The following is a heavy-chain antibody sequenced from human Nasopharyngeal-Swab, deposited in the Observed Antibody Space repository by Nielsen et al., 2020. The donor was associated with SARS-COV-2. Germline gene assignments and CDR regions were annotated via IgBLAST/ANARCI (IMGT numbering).Heavy chain of an antibody. J-gene: IGHJ4*02. D-gene: IGHD3-9*01. CDR2: INTNTGNP. Sequence: WVRQAPRQGLEWMGWINTNTGNPTYAQGFTGRFVFSLDTSVSTAYPQISSLKAEDTAVYYCARGHDTSDYWGQGTLVTVSS. V-gene: IGHV7-4-1*02. CDR3: ARGHDTSDY.